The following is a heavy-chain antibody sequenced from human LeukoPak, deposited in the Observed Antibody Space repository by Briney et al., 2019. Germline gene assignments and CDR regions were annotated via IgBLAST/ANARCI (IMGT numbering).Heavy chain of an antibody. V-gene: IGHV3-74*01. Sequence: RGSLRLSCAASGFTFSSYWLHWVRQAPGKGLVWVSRINTDGSSSSYVDSVKGRFTISRDNAKNTLYLQMNSLRAEDTAVYYCARAELPYYFDYWGQGILVTVSS. CDR2: INTDGSSS. J-gene: IGHJ4*02. CDR3: ARAELPYYFDY. CDR1: GFTFSSYW. D-gene: IGHD1-26*01.